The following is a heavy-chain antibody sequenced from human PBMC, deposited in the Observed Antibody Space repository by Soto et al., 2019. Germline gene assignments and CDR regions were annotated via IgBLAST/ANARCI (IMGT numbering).Heavy chain of an antibody. J-gene: IGHJ4*02. V-gene: IGHV3-21*01. D-gene: IGHD1-26*01. CDR3: ARDKWELCRVFDY. CDR2: ISSSSSYI. Sequence: EVQLVESGGGLVKPGGSLRLSCAASGFTFSSYSMNWVRQAPGKGLEWVSSISSSSSYIYYADSVKGRFTISRDNAKNSLYLQMNSLSAEDTAVYYCARDKWELCRVFDYWGQGTLVTVSS. CDR1: GFTFSSYS.